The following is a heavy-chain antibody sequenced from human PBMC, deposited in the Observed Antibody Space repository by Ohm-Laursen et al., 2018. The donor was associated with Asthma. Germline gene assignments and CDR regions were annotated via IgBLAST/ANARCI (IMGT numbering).Heavy chain of an antibody. J-gene: IGHJ4*02. CDR3: AKDWQSHCTYGACYFEY. CDR2: IFPHGRHT. Sequence: SLRLSCAASGFTFSDYFMHWVRQGPGEGLVWISHIFPHGRHTNYADSVKGRFTISRDDSKNTLHLHMNILRAEDTAVYYCAKDWQSHCTYGACYFEYWGQGSLVTVSS. D-gene: IGHD2-8*01. CDR1: GFTFSDYF. V-gene: IGHV3-74*01.